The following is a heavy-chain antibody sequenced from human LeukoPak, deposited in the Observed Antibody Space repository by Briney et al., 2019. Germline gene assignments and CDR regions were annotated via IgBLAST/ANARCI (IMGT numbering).Heavy chain of an antibody. J-gene: IGHJ4*02. CDR1: GFTFSSYA. Sequence: GGSLRLSCAASGFTFSSYAMSWVRQAPGKGLEWVASIKEEGSEKYYADSVKGRFTISRDNAQNSVYLQMNTLRAEDTAVYYCARGRRELDYWGQGTLVTVSS. CDR2: IKEEGSEK. CDR3: ARGRRELDY. V-gene: IGHV3-7*03.